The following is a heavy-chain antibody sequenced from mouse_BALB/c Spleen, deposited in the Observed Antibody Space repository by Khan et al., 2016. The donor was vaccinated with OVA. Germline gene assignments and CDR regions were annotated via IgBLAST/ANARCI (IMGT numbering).Heavy chain of an antibody. D-gene: IGHD2-3*01. V-gene: IGHV3-2*02. CDR1: GYSITSDYA. J-gene: IGHJ4*01. CDR2: ISYSGST. Sequence: EVQLQESGPGLVKPSQSLSLTCTVTGYSITSDYAWNWIRQFPGNKLEWMGYISYSGSTNYNPALKSRISITRDTSNNQFSLQLNSVTTEDTATYYCARDGSRYNYAMDYWGQGTSVTVSS. CDR3: ARDGSRYNYAMDY.